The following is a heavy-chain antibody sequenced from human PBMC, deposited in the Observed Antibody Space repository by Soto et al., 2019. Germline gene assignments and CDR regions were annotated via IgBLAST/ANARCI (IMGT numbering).Heavy chain of an antibody. J-gene: IGHJ4*02. CDR2: INGYNGNT. Sequence: QVQLVQSGAEVQKPGASVKVSCKASGYSFTNYGFSWVRQAPGQGLEWMGWINGYNGNTNYAPKLQGRFTMTTDTSTSTAYMELGSLTSDDTAVYFCAASTATSSLWGQGTLVTVSS. D-gene: IGHD1-1*01. V-gene: IGHV1-18*01. CDR1: GYSFTNYG. CDR3: AASTATSSL.